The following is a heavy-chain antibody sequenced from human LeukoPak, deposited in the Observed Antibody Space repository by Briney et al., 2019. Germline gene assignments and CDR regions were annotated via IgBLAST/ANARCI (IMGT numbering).Heavy chain of an antibody. J-gene: IGHJ3*02. CDR1: GFTFSSYG. V-gene: IGHV3-30*02. CDR3: ARTFMVRGVGTYHAFDI. Sequence: PGGSLRLSCAASGFTFSSYGMHWVRQAPGKGLEWVAFIRYDGSNKYYADSVKGRFTISRDNSKNTLYLQMNSLRAEDTAVHYCARTFMVRGVGTYHAFDIWGQGTMVTVSS. CDR2: IRYDGSNK. D-gene: IGHD3-10*01.